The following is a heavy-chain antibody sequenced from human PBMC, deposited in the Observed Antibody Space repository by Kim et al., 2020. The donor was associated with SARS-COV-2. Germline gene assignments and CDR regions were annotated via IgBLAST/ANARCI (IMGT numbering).Heavy chain of an antibody. Sequence: SLKSRVTISVDTSKNQFSLKLSSVTAADTAVYYCASTYSSSWYSPYYFDYWGQGTLVTVSS. CDR3: ASTYSSSWYSPYYFDY. D-gene: IGHD6-13*01. J-gene: IGHJ4*02. V-gene: IGHV4-59*01.